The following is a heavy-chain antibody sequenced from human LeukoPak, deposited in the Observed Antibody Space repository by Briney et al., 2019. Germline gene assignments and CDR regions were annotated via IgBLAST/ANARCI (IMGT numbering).Heavy chain of an antibody. D-gene: IGHD3-3*01. CDR1: GFTFSSYA. V-gene: IGHV3-23*01. J-gene: IGHJ5*02. CDR3: AKAVPYYDFWSGYSGGWFDP. CDR2: ISGSGGST. Sequence: GASLRLSCAASGFTFSSYAMSWVRQAPGKGLEWFSAISGSGGSTYYADSVKGRFTISRDNSKNTLYLQMNSVRAEDMAVYYCAKAVPYYDFWSGYSGGWFDPWGQGTLVTVSS.